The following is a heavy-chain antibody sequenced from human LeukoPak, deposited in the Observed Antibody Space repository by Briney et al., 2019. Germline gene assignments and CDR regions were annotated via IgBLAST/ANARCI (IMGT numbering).Heavy chain of an antibody. Sequence: GGSLRLSCAASGFTFSSYWMHWVRQAPGQGLEWVSRINSDGSSTSYADSVKGRFTISRDNAKNTLYLQMNSLRAEDTAVYYCARDPLYYYDSSGFWGQGTLVTVSS. D-gene: IGHD3-22*01. CDR1: GFTFSSYW. J-gene: IGHJ4*02. CDR3: ARDPLYYYDSSGF. V-gene: IGHV3-74*01. CDR2: INSDGSST.